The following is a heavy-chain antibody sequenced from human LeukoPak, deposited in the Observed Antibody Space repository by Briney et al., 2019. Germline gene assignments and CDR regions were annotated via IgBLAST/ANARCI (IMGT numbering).Heavy chain of an antibody. V-gene: IGHV3-48*01. D-gene: IGHD6-19*01. J-gene: IGHJ4*02. Sequence: GGSLRLSCAASGFTFSSYSMNWVRQAPGKGLEWVSYISSSSSTIYYADSVKGRFTISRDNAKNSLYLQMNSLRAEDTAVYHCARVEAVAGPDYWGQGTLVTVSS. CDR2: ISSSSSTI. CDR1: GFTFSSYS. CDR3: ARVEAVAGPDY.